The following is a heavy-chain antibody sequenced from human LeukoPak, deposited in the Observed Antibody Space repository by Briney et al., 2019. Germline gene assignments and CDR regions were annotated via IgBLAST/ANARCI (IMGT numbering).Heavy chain of an antibody. V-gene: IGHV1-69*13. CDR1: GGTFSIYA. Sequence: ASVKVSCKASGGTFSIYAISWVRQAPGQGLEWMGGIIPIFGTANYAQRFQGRVTITADESTSTAYMELSSLRSEDTAAYYCARSRWGSGSYYLTLLYWGQGTLVTVSS. CDR2: IIPIFGTA. CDR3: ARSRWGSGSYYLTLLY. J-gene: IGHJ4*02. D-gene: IGHD3-10*01.